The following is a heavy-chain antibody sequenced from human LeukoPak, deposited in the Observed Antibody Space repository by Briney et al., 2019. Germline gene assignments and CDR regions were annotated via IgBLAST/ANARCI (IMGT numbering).Heavy chain of an antibody. V-gene: IGHV1-2*02. Sequence: ASVKVSCKASVYTFTGYYMHWVRQAPGQGLEWMGWIIPNSGGTNYAQKFQGRVTMTRDTSISTAYMEVSRLRSDDTAVYYCARGNMVRGVDYWGQGTLVTVSS. CDR1: VYTFTGYY. CDR2: IIPNSGGT. J-gene: IGHJ4*02. D-gene: IGHD3-10*01. CDR3: ARGNMVRGVDY.